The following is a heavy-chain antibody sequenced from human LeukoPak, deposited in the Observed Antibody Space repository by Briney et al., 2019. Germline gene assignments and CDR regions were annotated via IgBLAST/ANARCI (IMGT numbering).Heavy chain of an antibody. J-gene: IGHJ3*02. CDR1: SGSISSYY. Sequence: PSETLSLTCTVSSGSISSYYWSWIRQPPGKGLEWIGYIYYSGSTNYNPSLKSRVTISVDTSKNQFSLKLSSVTAADTAVYYCAREGSGRLRAFDIWGQGTMVTVSS. CDR2: IYYSGST. V-gene: IGHV4-59*01. CDR3: AREGSGRLRAFDI. D-gene: IGHD6-19*01.